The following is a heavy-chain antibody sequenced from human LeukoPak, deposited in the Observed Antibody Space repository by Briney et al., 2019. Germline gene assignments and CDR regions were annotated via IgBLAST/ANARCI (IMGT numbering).Heavy chain of an antibody. J-gene: IGHJ6*02. CDR1: GDSISSSRYY. V-gene: IGHV4-31*03. D-gene: IGHD2-2*01. CDR3: ARDVVVPAATRNYYYYGMDV. CDR2: SYYSGST. Sequence: PSETLSLTCTVSGDSISSSRYYWSWIRQHPGKGLEWIGYSYYSGSTYYNPSLKSRVTISVDTSKNQFSLKLSSVTAADTAVYYCARDVVVPAATRNYYYYGMDVWGQGTTVTVSS.